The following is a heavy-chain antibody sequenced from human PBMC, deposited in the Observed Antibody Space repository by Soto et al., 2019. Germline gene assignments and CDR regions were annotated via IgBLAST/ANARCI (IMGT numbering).Heavy chain of an antibody. V-gene: IGHV1-3*01. D-gene: IGHD6-19*01. CDR2: INADNGNT. CDR3: ARDPGYSSGWSPFDY. J-gene: IGHJ4*02. CDR1: GYTFSSYA. Sequence: QVQLVQSGAEVKKPGASVKVSCKASGYTFSSYAVHWVRQAPGQRLEWMGWINADNGNTKYSQNFRGRVTITRDTSASTAYMDLSSLRSEDTAVYYCARDPGYSSGWSPFDYWGQGTLVTVTS.